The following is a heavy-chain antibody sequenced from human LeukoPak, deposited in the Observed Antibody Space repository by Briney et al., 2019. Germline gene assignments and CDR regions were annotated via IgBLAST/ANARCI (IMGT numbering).Heavy chain of an antibody. CDR3: ARAVTSGGVIVPFDY. CDR2: IWFDGSKK. J-gene: IGHJ4*02. V-gene: IGHV3-33*01. D-gene: IGHD3-16*02. CDR1: GFSFSSYG. Sequence: PGGSLRLSCVASGFSFSSYGMHWVRQAPGKGLEWVAVIWFDGSKKYYADSMKGRFTISRDNSKNTLYLQMNSLRAEDTAVYYCARAVTSGGVIVPFDYWGQGTLVTVSS.